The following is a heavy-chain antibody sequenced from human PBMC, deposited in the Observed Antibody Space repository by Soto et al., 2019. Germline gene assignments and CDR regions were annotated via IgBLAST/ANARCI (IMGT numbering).Heavy chain of an antibody. D-gene: IGHD6-13*01. J-gene: IGHJ3*02. CDR2: IYPGDSDT. CDR1: GYSFAIYY. CDR3: ARRLAAGGTRAFDI. V-gene: IGHV5-51*01. Sequence: LGESLKISCKGSGYSFAIYYIAWVRQMPGKGLEWMGIIYPGDSDTTYSPSFEGQVTISADKSLNTAYLQWSSLKASDTAMYYCARRLAAGGTRAFDIWGQGTVVTVS.